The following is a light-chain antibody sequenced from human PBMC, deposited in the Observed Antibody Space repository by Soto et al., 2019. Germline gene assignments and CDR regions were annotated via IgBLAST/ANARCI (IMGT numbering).Light chain of an antibody. Sequence: EIVLTQSPGTLSLSPGERATLSCRASQDVTSNYLAWYQQRPGQAPRLLIYGAYSRATGIPDRFSGGGSGTDFTLTITRLEPEDFAVYYCQQYGSSYPTTFGQGTRLEIE. V-gene: IGKV3-20*01. J-gene: IGKJ5*01. CDR2: GAY. CDR1: QDVTSNY. CDR3: QQYGSSYPTT.